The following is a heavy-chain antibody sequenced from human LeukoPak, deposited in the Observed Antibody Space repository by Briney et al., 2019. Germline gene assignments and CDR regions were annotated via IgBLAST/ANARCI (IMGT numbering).Heavy chain of an antibody. CDR3: ARRGPMTRRAAKNFDY. CDR1: GASITNNW. CDR2: IHQDGEP. D-gene: IGHD6-25*01. Sequence: SETLSLTCAVSGASITNNWWSWVRQSPGKGLEWIGEIHQDGEPHYNTSLTSRVTLSLDSAQNQFSLKLTSATAADTAVYYCARRGPMTRRAAKNFDYWGQGTLVTVSS. J-gene: IGHJ4*02. V-gene: IGHV4-4*02.